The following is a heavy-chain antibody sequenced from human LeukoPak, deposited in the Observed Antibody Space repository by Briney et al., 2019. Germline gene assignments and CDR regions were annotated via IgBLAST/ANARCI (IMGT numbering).Heavy chain of an antibody. CDR3: ATLTVASSFDY. CDR1: GFTFSNAW. V-gene: IGHV3-15*01. J-gene: IGHJ4*02. CDR2: IKSKTDGGTT. Sequence: GGSLRLSCAASGFTFSNAWMSWVRQAPGKGLEWVGRIKSKTDGGTTDYAAPVKGRFTISRDDSKNTLYLQMNSLRAEDTAVYYCATLTVASSFDYWGQGTLVTVSS. D-gene: IGHD6-19*01.